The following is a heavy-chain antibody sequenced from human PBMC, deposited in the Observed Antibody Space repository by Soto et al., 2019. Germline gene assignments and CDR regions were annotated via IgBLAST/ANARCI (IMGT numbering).Heavy chain of an antibody. V-gene: IGHV3-23*01. CDR2: VSDSGDRT. D-gene: IGHD5-18*01. Sequence: PGGSLRLSCAASGFTFSSYAMHWVRQAPGKGLEWVSSVSDSGDRTYYADSVKGRFTISRDNSKNTLYLQMNSLRVEDTAIYYCAKDLWLQYAGGVDSWGQGTLVTVSS. CDR1: GFTFSSYA. J-gene: IGHJ4*02. CDR3: AKDLWLQYAGGVDS.